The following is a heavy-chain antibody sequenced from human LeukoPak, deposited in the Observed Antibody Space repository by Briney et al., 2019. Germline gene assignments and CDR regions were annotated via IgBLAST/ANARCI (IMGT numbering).Heavy chain of an antibody. V-gene: IGHV4-34*01. D-gene: IGHD3-3*01. Sequence: SETLSLTCAVYGGSFSGYYWSWIRQPPGKGLEWIGEINHSGSTNYNPSLKGRVTISVDTSKNQFSLKLNSVTAADTAVYYCARGLCRSSHYDFWSGYSCPNWFDPWGHGTLVTVSS. CDR3: ARGLCRSSHYDFWSGYSCPNWFDP. CDR1: GGSFSGYY. CDR2: INHSGST. J-gene: IGHJ5*02.